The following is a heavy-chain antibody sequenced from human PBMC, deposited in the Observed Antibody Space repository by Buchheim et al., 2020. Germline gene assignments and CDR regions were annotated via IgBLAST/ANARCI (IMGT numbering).Heavy chain of an antibody. CDR1: GGSISSYY. D-gene: IGHD3-3*01. CDR2: IYYDGIT. CDR3: ARGGFYDFDFDC. V-gene: IGHV4-59*01. Sequence: QVQLQESGPGLVKPSETLSLTCTVSGGSISSYYWSWIRQPPGKGLEWIGYIYYDGITNYNPSLKSRVTISVDTSKNQFSLNPSSVTAADTAVYYCARGGFYDFDFDCWGQGAL. J-gene: IGHJ4*02.